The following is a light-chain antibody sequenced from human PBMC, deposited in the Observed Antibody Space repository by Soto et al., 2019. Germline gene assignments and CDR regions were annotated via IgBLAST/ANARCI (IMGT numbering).Light chain of an antibody. CDR3: TSFTSSSTWV. CDR1: SSDFGDYDY. Sequence: QSVLTQPASVSGSPGQSITISCTGTSSDFGDYDYVSWYLQHPGKVPKLKIYEVSNRPSGVSNRFSGSKSGYTASLTISELQAEDEADYYCTSFTSSSTWVFGGGTKVTVL. J-gene: IGLJ3*02. CDR2: EVS. V-gene: IGLV2-14*01.